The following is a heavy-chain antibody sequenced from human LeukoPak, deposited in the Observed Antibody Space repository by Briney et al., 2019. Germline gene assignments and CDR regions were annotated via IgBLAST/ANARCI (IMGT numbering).Heavy chain of an antibody. Sequence: PAETLSLTCKVSGGSITMYCWSSVRQPPGKGREWMVYMDDSGGTIYNPSLKSRVTISVDTSKNQFSLNLNSVTAADTAVYYCAISASSGSYYVTPFDFWGQGNLVTVSS. CDR3: AISASSGSYYVTPFDF. D-gene: IGHD3-10*01. J-gene: IGHJ4*02. CDR1: GGSITMYC. CDR2: MDDSGGT. V-gene: IGHV4-59*01.